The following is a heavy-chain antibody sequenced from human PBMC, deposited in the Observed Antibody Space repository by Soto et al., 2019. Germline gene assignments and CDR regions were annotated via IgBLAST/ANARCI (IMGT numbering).Heavy chain of an antibody. V-gene: IGHV6-1*01. Sequence: YTLTLTWTMSGDRISKNRAAWNWIRQSPSRGLEWLGRTYYRSKWYNDYAVSVKSRITINPDTSKNQFSLQLNSVTPEDTAVYYFARAPPKEVAGTSWFDPWGQGTLVTVSS. CDR2: TYYRSKWYN. J-gene: IGHJ5*02. CDR1: GDRISKNRAA. CDR3: ARAPPKEVAGTSWFDP. D-gene: IGHD6-19*01.